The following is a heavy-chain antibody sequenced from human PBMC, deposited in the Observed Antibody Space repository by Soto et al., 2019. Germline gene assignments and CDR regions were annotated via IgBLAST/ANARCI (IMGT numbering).Heavy chain of an antibody. V-gene: IGHV1-2*04. D-gene: IGHD4-17*01. Sequence: QGQLLQSGAEVKKPGASVKVSCKTSGYSFTDYKLHWVRQAPGQGLEWMGWVDPNGGGSNSAQKFQGSVTMTWDTSITTAYLDLTRLTTNDTATYFCATRVDYGDFEGFDFWGQGTLVTVSS. CDR3: ATRVDYGDFEGFDF. J-gene: IGHJ4*02. CDR1: GYSFTDYK. CDR2: VDPNGGGS.